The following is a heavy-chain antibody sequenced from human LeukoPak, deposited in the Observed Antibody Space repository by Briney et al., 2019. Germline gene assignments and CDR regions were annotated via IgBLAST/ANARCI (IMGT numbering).Heavy chain of an antibody. CDR3: ARVIASYGDSAY. Sequence: GGSLRLSCAASGFTFSSFSKNWVRQAPGKGLEWLSYISSTSSAIYYADSLKGRFTISRDNAKNSLYLQMNSLRAEDTAVYYCARVIASYGDSAYWGQGTLVTVSS. CDR1: GFTFSSFS. J-gene: IGHJ4*02. V-gene: IGHV3-48*04. CDR2: ISSTSSAI. D-gene: IGHD5-18*01.